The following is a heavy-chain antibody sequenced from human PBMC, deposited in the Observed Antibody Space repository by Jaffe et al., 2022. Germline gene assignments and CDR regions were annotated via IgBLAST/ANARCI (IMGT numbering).Heavy chain of an antibody. CDR2: IYSGGST. V-gene: IGHV3-53*02. CDR3: ARVLRVRITIFGVVRPYYYYYMDV. D-gene: IGHD3-3*01. CDR1: GFTVSSNY. J-gene: IGHJ6*03. Sequence: EVQLVETGGGLIQPGGSLRLSCAASGFTVSSNYMSWVRQAPGKGLEWVSVIYSGGSTYYADSVKGRFTISRDNSKNTLYLQMNSLRAEDTAVYYCARVLRVRITIFGVVRPYYYYYMDVWGKGTTVTVSS.